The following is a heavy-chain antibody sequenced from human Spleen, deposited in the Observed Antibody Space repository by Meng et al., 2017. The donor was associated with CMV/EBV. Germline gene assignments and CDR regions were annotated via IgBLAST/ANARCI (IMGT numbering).Heavy chain of an antibody. Sequence: LQESGPGLVKPSGTLSLTCAVSGGSMSSSNWWSWVRQPPGKGLEWIGRIYTSGSTYYNPSLKSRVTISVDTSKNQFSLKLSSVTAADTAVYYCARVSDWFDPWGQGTLVTVSS. CDR2: IYTSGST. J-gene: IGHJ5*02. V-gene: IGHV4-4*02. CDR1: GGSMSSSNW. D-gene: IGHD3-10*01. CDR3: ARVSDWFDP.